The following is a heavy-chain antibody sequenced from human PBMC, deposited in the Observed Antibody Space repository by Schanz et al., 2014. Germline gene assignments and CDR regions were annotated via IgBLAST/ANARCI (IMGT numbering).Heavy chain of an antibody. D-gene: IGHD2-21*01. CDR2: IWFDGNNK. Sequence: VQLLESGGDLVQPGGSLRLSCVVSGFTFRGYAMSWVRQAPGKGLEWVAVIWFDGNNKYYADSVKGRFTISRDNSKNTLYLQMNSLRAEDTAIYYCAKGQGAVINNWYFDLWGRGTLVTVSS. CDR1: GFTFRGYA. CDR3: AKGQGAVINNWYFDL. J-gene: IGHJ2*01. V-gene: IGHV3-33*06.